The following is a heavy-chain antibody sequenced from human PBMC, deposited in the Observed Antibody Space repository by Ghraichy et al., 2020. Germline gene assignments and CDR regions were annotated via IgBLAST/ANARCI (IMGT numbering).Heavy chain of an antibody. D-gene: IGHD5-12*01. CDR3: ARDKGGGYSSTTCQQTYFDL. J-gene: IGHJ2*01. Sequence: IYSGTNTYYRDSVKGRFIISRDTSKNTLDLQMNSLRAEDTAVYYCARDKGGGYSSTTCQQTYFDLWGRGTLVTVSS. CDR2: IYSGTNT. V-gene: IGHV3-53*01.